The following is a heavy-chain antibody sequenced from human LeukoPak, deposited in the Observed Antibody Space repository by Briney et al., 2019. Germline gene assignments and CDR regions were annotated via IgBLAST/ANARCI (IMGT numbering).Heavy chain of an antibody. CDR3: AKAKYSSGWYYFDY. CDR1: GFTVSSNY. J-gene: IGHJ4*02. V-gene: IGHV3-23*01. Sequence: GGSLRLSCAASGFTVSSNYMSWVRQAPGKGLECVSGISGSGGSTYYADSVKGRFTISRDNSKNTLYLQMNSLRAEDTAVYYCAKAKYSSGWYYFDYWGQGALVTVSS. CDR2: ISGSGGST. D-gene: IGHD6-19*01.